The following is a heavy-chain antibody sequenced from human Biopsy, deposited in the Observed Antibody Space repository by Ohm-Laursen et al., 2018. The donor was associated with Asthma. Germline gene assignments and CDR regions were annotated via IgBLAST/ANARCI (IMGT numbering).Heavy chain of an antibody. Sequence: SLRLSCTASGFTFSSYGMHWVRQAPGKGLEWVAVISYDGSNKYYADSVKGRFTTSRDNSKNTLYLQMNSLRAEDTAVYYCAKESGSNYAFDIWGQGTMVTVSS. V-gene: IGHV3-30*18. CDR2: ISYDGSNK. CDR1: GFTFSSYG. J-gene: IGHJ3*02. D-gene: IGHD1-1*01. CDR3: AKESGSNYAFDI.